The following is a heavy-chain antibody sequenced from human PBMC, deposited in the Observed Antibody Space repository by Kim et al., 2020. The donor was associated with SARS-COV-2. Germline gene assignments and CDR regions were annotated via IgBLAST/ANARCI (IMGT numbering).Heavy chain of an antibody. V-gene: IGHV4-38-2*02. D-gene: IGHD3-16*02. CDR3: ATSLRLGELSLSQRYYYYGMDV. CDR2: IYHSGST. Sequence: SETLSLTCTVSGYSISSGYYWGWIRQPPGKGLEWIGSIYHSGSTYYNPSLKSRVTISVDTSKNQFSLKLSSVTAADTAVYYCATSLRLGELSLSQRYYYYGMDVWGQGTTVTVSS. CDR1: GYSISSGYY. J-gene: IGHJ6*02.